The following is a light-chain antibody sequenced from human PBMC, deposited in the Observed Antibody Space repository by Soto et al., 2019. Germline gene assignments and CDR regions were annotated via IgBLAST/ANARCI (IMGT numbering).Light chain of an antibody. CDR3: QQRNKWPPVT. CDR1: QSVNSD. J-gene: IGKJ4*01. V-gene: IGKV3-11*01. CDR2: DAS. Sequence: EIVLTQSPATLSVSPGNRATLSCRASQSVNSDLAWYQQKPGQAPRLLIYDASNRATGVPTRFSGSGSGTDFTLTISSLEPEDFAVYYCQQRNKWPPVTFGGGTRVEIK.